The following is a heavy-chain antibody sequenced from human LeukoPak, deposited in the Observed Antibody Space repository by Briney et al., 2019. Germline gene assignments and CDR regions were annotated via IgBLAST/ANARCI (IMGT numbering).Heavy chain of an antibody. CDR1: GFSVSTNF. CDR3: ARSGYNWNDVIFFDY. V-gene: IGHV3-21*01. D-gene: IGHD1-1*01. Sequence: PGGSLRLSCAASGFSVSTNFMNWVRQAPGKGLELVSSISSSSSSIYYADSVKGRFTISRDNAKNSLYLQMNSLRAEDTAVYYCARSGYNWNDVIFFDYWGQGILVTVSS. J-gene: IGHJ4*02. CDR2: ISSSSSSI.